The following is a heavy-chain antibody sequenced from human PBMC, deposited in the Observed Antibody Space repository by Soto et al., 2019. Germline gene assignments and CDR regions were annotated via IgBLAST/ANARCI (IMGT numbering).Heavy chain of an antibody. CDR1: GFTFSSYG. CDR2: IWYDGSNK. V-gene: IGHV3-33*01. D-gene: IGHD3-22*01. Sequence: QVQLVESGGGVVQPGRSLRLSCAASGFTFSSYGMHWVRQAPGKGLEWVAVIWYDGSNKYFADSVKGRFTISRDNSKNTLYLQMNSLRAEDTAVYYCARDSKRTYDSSGYYYVPPPLRAFDIWGQGTMVTVSS. CDR3: ARDSKRTYDSSGYYYVPPPLRAFDI. J-gene: IGHJ3*02.